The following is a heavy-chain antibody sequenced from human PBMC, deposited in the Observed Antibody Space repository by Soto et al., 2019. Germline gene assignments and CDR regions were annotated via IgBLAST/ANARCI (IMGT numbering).Heavy chain of an antibody. D-gene: IGHD2-21*01. CDR2: INPNSGGT. CDR3: AREVIVDPHTLRY. CDR1: GYTFTGYY. Sequence: GASVKVSCKASGYTFTGYYMHWVRQAPGQGLEWMGWINPNSGGTNYAQKFQGRVTMTRDTSISTAYMELSRLRSDDTAVYYCAREVIVDPHTLRYWGQGTLVTVSS. J-gene: IGHJ4*02. V-gene: IGHV1-2*02.